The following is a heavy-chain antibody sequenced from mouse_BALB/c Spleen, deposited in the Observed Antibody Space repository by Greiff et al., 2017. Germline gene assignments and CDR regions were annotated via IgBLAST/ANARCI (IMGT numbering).Heavy chain of an antibody. CDR2: IDPSDSET. CDR1: GYTFTSYW. V-gene: IGHV1-61*01. D-gene: IGHD1-1*01. Sequence: VHLVESGAELVRPGASVKLSCKASGYTFTSYWMNWVKQRPGQGLEWIGMIDPSDSETHYNQMFKDKATLTVDKSSSTAYMQLSSLTSEDSAVYYCASWDGSSFAYWGQGTLVTVSA. J-gene: IGHJ3*01. CDR3: ASWDGSSFAY.